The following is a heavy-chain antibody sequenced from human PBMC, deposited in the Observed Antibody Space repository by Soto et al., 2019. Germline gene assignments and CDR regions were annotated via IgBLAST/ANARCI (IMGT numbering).Heavy chain of an antibody. Sequence: QVQLQESGPGLVKPSETLSLTCTGSGGSIRSYYWSWIRQPPGKGLEWIGYIYYSGSTNYNPSLKSRVTISVDTSKDLFSLKLSSVIAADTAVYYCARAWGRVSAYWGQGTLVPVSS. V-gene: IGHV4-59*01. CDR1: GGSIRSYY. D-gene: IGHD2-15*01. J-gene: IGHJ4*02. CDR3: ARAWGRVSAY. CDR2: IYYSGST.